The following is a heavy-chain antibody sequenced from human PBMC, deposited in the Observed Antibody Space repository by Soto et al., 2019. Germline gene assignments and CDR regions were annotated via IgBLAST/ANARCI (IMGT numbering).Heavy chain of an antibody. Sequence: QVQLVQSGAEVKKPGASVKISCKASGYAFTSDDFNWVRQATGQGREWMGWMNPNNGNTTYAQKFQGRVTXXXXXXXXXXXXXXXXXXXXXXXXXXXXXXXXXXXXXYWGQGTLVTVSS. J-gene: IGHJ4*02. CDR1: GYAFTSDD. CDR2: MNPNNGNT. V-gene: IGHV1-8*01. CDR3: XXXXXXXXXXY.